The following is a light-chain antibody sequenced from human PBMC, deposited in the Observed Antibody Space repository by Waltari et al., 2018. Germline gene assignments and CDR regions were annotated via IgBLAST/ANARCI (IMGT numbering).Light chain of an antibody. Sequence: ETVMTQSPGTLSVSPGERATLSCRASQNVNSHLAWYQQKFGQAPRLLIYGVSNRAIGIPARFSGSGSGTEFTLTINSLQSEDFAVYYCQQYNNGPPGTFGQGTKVEFK. CDR1: QNVNSH. V-gene: IGKV3-15*01. J-gene: IGKJ2*01. CDR3: QQYNNGPPGT. CDR2: GVS.